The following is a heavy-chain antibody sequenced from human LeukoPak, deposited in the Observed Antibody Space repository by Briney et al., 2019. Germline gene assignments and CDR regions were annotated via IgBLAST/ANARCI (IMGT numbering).Heavy chain of an antibody. CDR2: IYHSGST. Sequence: PSETLSLSCTVSGGSIDSRSYYWDWIRQAPGKGLEWIGTIYHSGSTEYNPSLKSRVAIFVVTSKNQFSLILHSVAAADTAVYYCARRSEFDNTHYHYFDYWGQGTMVTVSS. V-gene: IGHV4-39*01. J-gene: IGHJ4*01. CDR1: GGSIDSRSYY. D-gene: IGHD2-15*01. CDR3: ARRSEFDNTHYHYFDY.